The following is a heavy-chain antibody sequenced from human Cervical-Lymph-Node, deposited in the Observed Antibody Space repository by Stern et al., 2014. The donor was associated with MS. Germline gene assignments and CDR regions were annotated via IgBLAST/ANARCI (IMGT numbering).Heavy chain of an antibody. CDR2: ISFGGSNK. J-gene: IGHJ6*02. CDR1: GFSISTLG. V-gene: IGHV3-30*03. CDR3: RRVGDAMDV. Sequence: QVQLVESGGGVVQPGGSLRLSCAASGFSISTLGMHWVRQAPGKGLEWVAVISFGGSNKKNGDAGQGRFSISSDNLNNTTYLHTDSLRARDGAVYYCRRVGDAMDVWGQGTTVIVS.